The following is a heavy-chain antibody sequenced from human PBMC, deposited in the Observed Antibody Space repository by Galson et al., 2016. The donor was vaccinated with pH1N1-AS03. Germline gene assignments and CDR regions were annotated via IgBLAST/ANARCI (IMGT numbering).Heavy chain of an antibody. Sequence: SLRLSCAASEFTFSIYHMSWVRQAPGKGLEWVSYINSRSDTIYYADSVKGRFTISRDNAKNSLYLQMSSLRDDDMAVYYCARDSGYGGTFDNWGQGALVTVSS. CDR2: INSRSDTI. CDR3: ARDSGYGGTFDN. V-gene: IGHV3-48*02. J-gene: IGHJ4*02. D-gene: IGHD5-12*01. CDR1: EFTFSIYH.